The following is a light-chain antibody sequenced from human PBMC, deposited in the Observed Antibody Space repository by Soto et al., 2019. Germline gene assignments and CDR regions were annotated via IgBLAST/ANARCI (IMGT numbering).Light chain of an antibody. CDR3: SSYTSSSTLRV. Sequence: QSALTQPASVSGSPGQSITISCTGTSSDVGGYNYVSWYQQYLGKAPKLMIYDVSNRPSRVSNRFSGSKSGNTASLTISGLQAEDEADYYCSSYTSSSTLRVFGGGTQLTVL. J-gene: IGLJ2*01. V-gene: IGLV2-14*01. CDR1: SSDVGGYNY. CDR2: DVS.